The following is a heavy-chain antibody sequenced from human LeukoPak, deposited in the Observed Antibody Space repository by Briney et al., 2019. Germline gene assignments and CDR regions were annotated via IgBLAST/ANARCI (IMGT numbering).Heavy chain of an antibody. V-gene: IGHV3-74*01. CDR2: MNSDGTTT. CDR1: GFTFSDHW. Sequence: GGSLRLSCAASGFTFSDHWMHWVRHVPGKGLLWVARMNSDGTTTNYADSVKGRFTISRDNAENTLFLQMNSLGADDTAVYYCARAGWYRFDYWGQGTLVTVSS. D-gene: IGHD6-19*01. CDR3: ARAGWYRFDY. J-gene: IGHJ4*02.